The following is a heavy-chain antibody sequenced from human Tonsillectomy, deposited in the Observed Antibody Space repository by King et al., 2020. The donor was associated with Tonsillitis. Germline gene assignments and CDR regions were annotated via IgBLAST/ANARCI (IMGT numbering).Heavy chain of an antibody. CDR3: ARGAKYSSGWFDAFDI. V-gene: IGHV3-21*01. Sequence: VQLVESGGGLVKPGGSLRLSCAASGFTFRSYGMNWVRQAPGKGLEWVSPISSISSFIYYADSVKGRFTISRDNAKNSLYLQMNSLRAEDTAVYYCARGAKYSSGWFDAFDIWGQGTMVTVSS. CDR2: ISSISSFI. CDR1: GFTFRSYG. D-gene: IGHD6-19*01. J-gene: IGHJ3*02.